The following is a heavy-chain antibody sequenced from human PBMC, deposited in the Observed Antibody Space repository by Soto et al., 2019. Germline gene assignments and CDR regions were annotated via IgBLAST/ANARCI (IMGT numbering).Heavy chain of an antibody. Sequence: EVQLVESGGGLVKPGGSLRLSCAASGFIFSSYNMNWVRQAPGKGLEWVSSLSSSSTYIYYADSVKGRFTISRDNAKNSLYLQMNRLGGEDTAVYYWAGGGINYGDYRSMDVWGKGTTVTVSS. CDR1: GFIFSSYN. J-gene: IGHJ6*03. V-gene: IGHV3-21*01. CDR2: LSSSSTYI. D-gene: IGHD4-17*01. CDR3: AGGGINYGDYRSMDV.